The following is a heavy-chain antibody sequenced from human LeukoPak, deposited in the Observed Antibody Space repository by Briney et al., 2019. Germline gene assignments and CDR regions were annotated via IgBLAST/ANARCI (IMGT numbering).Heavy chain of an antibody. Sequence: SETLSLTCTVSGGSISSYYWSWIRQPPGKGLEWIGYIYYSGSTNYNPSLKSRVTISVDTSKNQFSLKLSSVTAADTAVYYCARATTVTTNAGFDYWGQGTLVTVPS. D-gene: IGHD4-17*01. CDR2: IYYSGST. CDR1: GGSISSYY. CDR3: ARATTVTTNAGFDY. V-gene: IGHV4-59*01. J-gene: IGHJ4*02.